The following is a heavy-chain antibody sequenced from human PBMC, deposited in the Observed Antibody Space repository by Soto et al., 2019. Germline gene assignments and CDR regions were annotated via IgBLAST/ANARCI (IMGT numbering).Heavy chain of an antibody. J-gene: IGHJ4*02. V-gene: IGHV3-33*03. Sequence: QVQLVESGGGVVQPGRSLRLSCAASGFIFNEYGMHWVRQAPGKGLEWVAVIWYDGSNKYYADSVKGRFTFSRDNSKNTTSLQMNSLRVEDTAVYYCARWGCSGSNCNLNQRSFDLWGQGTQVTVSS. CDR3: ARWGCSGSNCNLNQRSFDL. CDR2: IWYDGSNK. CDR1: GFIFNEYG. D-gene: IGHD2-15*01.